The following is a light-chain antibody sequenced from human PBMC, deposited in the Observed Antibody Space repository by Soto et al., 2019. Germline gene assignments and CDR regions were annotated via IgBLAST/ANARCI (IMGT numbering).Light chain of an antibody. V-gene: IGKV2D-29*01. CDR2: GVS. CDR1: QSLVYSNGTTY. CDR3: MQTVQFKWT. J-gene: IGKJ1*01. Sequence: DIVMNQTPLSLSVTPGQPASISCKSSQSLVYSNGTTYLYWYLVKPGQPPQLLIYGVSNRFSGVPDRFSGSGSGTDFTLKISRVEAEDVGIYYCMQTVQFKWTFGQGTKVEIK.